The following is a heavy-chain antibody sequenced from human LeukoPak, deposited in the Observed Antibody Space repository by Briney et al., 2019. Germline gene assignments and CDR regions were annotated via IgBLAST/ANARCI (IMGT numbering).Heavy chain of an antibody. D-gene: IGHD3-22*01. CDR2: VYYSGRT. CDR3: ARDRDSYYQAAFDI. CDR1: GGSISSYY. Sequence: SETLSLSCTVSGGSISSYYWSWIRQPPGKRLEWIGYVYYSGRTNYNPSLKSRATISVDTSKNQFSLNLNSVTAADTAVYYCARDRDSYYQAAFDIWGQGTMVSVSS. V-gene: IGHV4-59*01. J-gene: IGHJ3*02.